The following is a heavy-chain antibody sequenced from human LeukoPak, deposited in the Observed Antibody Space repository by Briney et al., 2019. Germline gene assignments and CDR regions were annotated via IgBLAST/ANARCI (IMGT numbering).Heavy chain of an antibody. CDR2: IRSDGTNK. CDR1: GCTFSNYG. D-gene: IGHD2-8*01. Sequence: GGSLRLSCAASGCTFSNYGMHWVRQAPGKGLEWVECIRSDGTNKFYADSVKGRFTISRVNSKNTLYLQMNSLRAEDTAVFYCAKDPCSNTSCPFVYWGQRALVTVSS. CDR3: AKDPCSNTSCPFVY. V-gene: IGHV3-30*02. J-gene: IGHJ4*02.